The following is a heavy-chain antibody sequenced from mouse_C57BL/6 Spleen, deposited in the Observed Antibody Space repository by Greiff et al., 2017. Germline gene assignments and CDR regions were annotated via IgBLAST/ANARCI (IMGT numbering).Heavy chain of an antibody. CDR3: ARGTTVGPFDY. J-gene: IGHJ2*01. CDR2: IDPSDSAT. Sequence: QVQLQQPGAELVRPGSSVKLSCKASGYTFTSYWMHWVKQRPIQGLEWIGNIDPSDSATHYNQKFKDKATLTVDKSSSTAYMQLSSLTSEDSAVYYCARGTTVGPFDYWGQGTTLTVSS. CDR1: GYTFTSYW. D-gene: IGHD1-1*01. V-gene: IGHV1-52*01.